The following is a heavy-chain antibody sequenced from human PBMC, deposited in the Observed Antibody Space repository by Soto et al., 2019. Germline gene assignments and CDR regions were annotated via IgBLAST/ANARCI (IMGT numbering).Heavy chain of an antibody. Sequence: EVQLLQSGGGLVQPGGSLRLSCTASGFIYSIYAMAWVRQAPGKGLEWVSAISGSGGETYYADSVKGPFTISRDNSKNTVYLQMTNLRAEDTAVYYCAKEIAVAVATPPEYWGQGTLVTVSS. CDR1: GFIYSIYA. CDR3: AKEIAVAVATPPEY. CDR2: ISGSGGET. D-gene: IGHD5-12*01. J-gene: IGHJ4*02. V-gene: IGHV3-23*01.